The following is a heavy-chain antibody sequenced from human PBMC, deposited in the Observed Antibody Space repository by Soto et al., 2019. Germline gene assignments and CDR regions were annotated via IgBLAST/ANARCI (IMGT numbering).Heavy chain of an antibody. CDR1: GGSISSYY. Sequence: ASETLSLTCTVSGGSISSYYWSWIRQPPGKGLEWIGYIYYSGGANYNPSLKSRVTISVDTAKNQFSLKLSSATAADTAVYYCAGDNIAAAGVDYWGQGTLVTVSS. CDR2: IYYSGGA. J-gene: IGHJ4*02. CDR3: AGDNIAAAGVDY. D-gene: IGHD6-13*01. V-gene: IGHV4-59*12.